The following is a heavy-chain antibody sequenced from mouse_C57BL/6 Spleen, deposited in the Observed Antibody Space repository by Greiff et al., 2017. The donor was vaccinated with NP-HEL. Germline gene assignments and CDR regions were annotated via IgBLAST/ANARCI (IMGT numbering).Heavy chain of an antibody. J-gene: IGHJ1*03. D-gene: IGHD4-1*01. CDR3: AGPKQGRGGYWDFDV. V-gene: IGHV1-82*01. CDR1: GYAFSSSW. Sequence: QVHVKQSGPELVKPGASVKISCKASGYAFSSSWMNWVKQRPGKGLEWIGWIYPGDGDTNYNGKFKGKATLTADKSSSTAYMQLSSLTSEDSAVYYCAGPKQGRGGYWDFDVWGTGTTVTVSS. CDR2: IYPGDGDT.